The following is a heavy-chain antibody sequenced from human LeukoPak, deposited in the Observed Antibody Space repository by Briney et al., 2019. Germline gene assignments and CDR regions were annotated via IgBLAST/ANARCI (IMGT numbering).Heavy chain of an antibody. CDR2: MNRDGSEK. Sequence: PGGSLRLSCAGSGFIFSNFWMGWARQGPGKGLQWVASMNRDGSEKHPVDSVKGRFTISRDNAKNSVYLQMNGLTVEDTAVYYCVRDVDIWGQGTLVTVSS. CDR1: GFIFSNFW. D-gene: IGHD5-24*01. J-gene: IGHJ4*02. V-gene: IGHV3-7*01. CDR3: VRDVDI.